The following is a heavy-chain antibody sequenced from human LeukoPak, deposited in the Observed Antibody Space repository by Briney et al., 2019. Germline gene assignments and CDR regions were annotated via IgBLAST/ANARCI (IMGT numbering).Heavy chain of an antibody. CDR1: GFTFSSYA. Sequence: GGSLRLSCAASGFTFSSYAMHWVRQAPGKGLEWVAVIPYDGSNKYYADSVKGRFTISRDNSKNTLYLQMNSLRAEDTAVYYCANAYYYGSGSSYYGMDVWGQGTTVTVSS. J-gene: IGHJ6*02. CDR2: IPYDGSNK. D-gene: IGHD3-10*01. V-gene: IGHV3-30*04. CDR3: ANAYYYGSGSSYYGMDV.